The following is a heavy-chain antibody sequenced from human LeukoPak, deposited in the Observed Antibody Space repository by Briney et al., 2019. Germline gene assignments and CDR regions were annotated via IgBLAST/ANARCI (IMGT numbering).Heavy chain of an antibody. V-gene: IGHV3-21*01. Sequence: GGSLRLSCAASGFTFSSYSMNWVRQAPGKGLEWVSSISSSSSYIYYADSVKGRFTISRDNAKNSLYLQMNSLRAEDTAVYYCARDFSVAGCNWFDPWGQGTLVTVSS. CDR3: ARDFSVAGCNWFDP. CDR2: ISSSSSYI. CDR1: GFTFSSYS. D-gene: IGHD6-19*01. J-gene: IGHJ5*02.